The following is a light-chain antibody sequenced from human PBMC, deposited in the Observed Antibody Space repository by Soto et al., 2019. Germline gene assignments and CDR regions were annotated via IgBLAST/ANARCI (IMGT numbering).Light chain of an antibody. CDR1: QSVSSSY. Sequence: EIVLTQSPGTLSLSPGERATLSCRASQSVSSSYLAWYQQKPGQAPRLLIYGASSRATGIPDRFSGSGSGTEFTLTISRLEPEDFAVYYRQQYSSSPWTFGQGTKVEIK. CDR3: QQYSSSPWT. V-gene: IGKV3-20*01. J-gene: IGKJ1*01. CDR2: GAS.